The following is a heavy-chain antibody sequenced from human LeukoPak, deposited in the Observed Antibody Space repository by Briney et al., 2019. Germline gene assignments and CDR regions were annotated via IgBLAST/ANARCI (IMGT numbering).Heavy chain of an antibody. D-gene: IGHD2-2*01. CDR3: AREAYCSSTSCQGYHFDF. CDR1: GFTLSKYW. V-gene: IGHV3-7*01. J-gene: IGHJ4*02. Sequence: GGSLRLSCAASGFTLSKYWLSWVRQAPGKGLEWVANIKQDGSEKYYVDSVKGRFTISRDNAKNSLYLQMNSLRAEDTAVYYCAREAYCSSTSCQGYHFDFWGQGTLVTVSS. CDR2: IKQDGSEK.